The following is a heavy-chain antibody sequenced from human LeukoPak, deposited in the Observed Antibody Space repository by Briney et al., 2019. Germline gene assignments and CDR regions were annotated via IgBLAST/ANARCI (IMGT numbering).Heavy chain of an antibody. V-gene: IGHV3-7*01. Sequence: GGSLRLSCAASGFTFSSYWMSWVRQALGKGLEWVANIKQDGSEKYYVDSVKGRFTISRDNAKDSLYLQMNSLRAEDTAVYYCAREYSSGGDYAFDYWGQGNLVTVSS. D-gene: IGHD4-17*01. CDR2: IKQDGSEK. CDR3: AREYSSGGDYAFDY. J-gene: IGHJ4*02. CDR1: GFTFSSYW.